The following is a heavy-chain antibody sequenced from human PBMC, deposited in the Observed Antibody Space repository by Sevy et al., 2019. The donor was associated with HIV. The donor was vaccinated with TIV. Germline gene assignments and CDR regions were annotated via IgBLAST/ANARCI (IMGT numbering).Heavy chain of an antibody. V-gene: IGHV3-30*02. CDR3: AKIWRGYCGGDCYTRIDY. CDR2: IRYDGSNK. J-gene: IGHJ4*02. CDR1: GFTFSSYG. D-gene: IGHD2-21*01. Sequence: GGYLRLSCAASGFTFSSYGMHWVRQAPGKGLEWVAFIRYDGSNKYYADSVKGRFTISRDNSKNTLYLQMNSLRAEDTTVYYCAKIWRGYCGGDCYTRIDYWGQGTLVTVSS.